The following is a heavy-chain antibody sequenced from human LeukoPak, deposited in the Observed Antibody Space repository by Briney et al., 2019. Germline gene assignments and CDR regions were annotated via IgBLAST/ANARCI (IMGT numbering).Heavy chain of an antibody. CDR1: GFRFSSYA. Sequence: PGGSLRLSCAASGFRFSSYAMSWVRQAPGKGLEWVSAISGSGVSTYYADSVKGRFTVSRDNSKNALYLQMSSLRAEDTSVYYCAEDQKLQPFHYWGQGTLVTVSS. CDR3: AEDQKLQPFHY. J-gene: IGHJ4*02. D-gene: IGHD2-15*01. CDR2: ISGSGVST. V-gene: IGHV3-23*01.